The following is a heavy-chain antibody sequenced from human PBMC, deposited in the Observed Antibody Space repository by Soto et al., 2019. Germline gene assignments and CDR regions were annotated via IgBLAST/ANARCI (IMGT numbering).Heavy chain of an antibody. J-gene: IGHJ4*02. V-gene: IGHV3-9*01. CDR3: ARVVTQYSGSYRTIDY. D-gene: IGHD1-26*01. Sequence: EVQLVESGGGLVQPGRSLRLSCIASGFTFDDHAMHWVRQAPGKGLEWVSGINSDGSSTSYADSVKGRFTISRDNAKNTLYLQMNSLRAEDTAVYYCARVVTQYSGSYRTIDYWGQGTLVTVSS. CDR1: GFTFDDHA. CDR2: INSDGSST.